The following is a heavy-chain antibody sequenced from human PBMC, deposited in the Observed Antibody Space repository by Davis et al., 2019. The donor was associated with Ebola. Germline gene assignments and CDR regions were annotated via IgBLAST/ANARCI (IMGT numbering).Heavy chain of an antibody. CDR2: ISAYNGNT. CDR3: ARSSGYYRTNDF. Sequence: ASVKVSCKASGYTFTGYYMHWVRQAPGQGLEWMGWISAYNGNTNYAQKLQGRVTMTTDTSTSTAYMELRNLRSDDTAVYYCARSSGYYRTNDFWGQGTLVTVSS. D-gene: IGHD3-22*01. CDR1: GYTFTGYY. V-gene: IGHV1-18*04. J-gene: IGHJ4*02.